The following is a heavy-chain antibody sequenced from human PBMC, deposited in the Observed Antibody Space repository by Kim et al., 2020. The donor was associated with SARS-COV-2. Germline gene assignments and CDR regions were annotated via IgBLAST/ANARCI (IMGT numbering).Heavy chain of an antibody. D-gene: IGHD6-13*01. V-gene: IGHV3-30*04. J-gene: IGHJ6*02. CDR1: GFTFSSYA. CDR3: ARASAGTGDYYYGMDI. Sequence: GGSLRLSCVVSGFTFSSYAMHWVRQAPGKGLEWVAVISYDGSDKYYADSVKGRFTISRDNSGDTLYLQMNSLRPEDTAVYYCARASAGTGDYYYGMDIWGQGTPVTVCS. CDR2: ISYDGSDK.